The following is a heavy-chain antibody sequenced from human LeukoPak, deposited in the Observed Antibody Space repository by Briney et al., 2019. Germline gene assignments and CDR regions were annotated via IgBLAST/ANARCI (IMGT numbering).Heavy chain of an antibody. Sequence: GGSLRLSCAASGFTFSSYPMNWVRQAPGKGLEWVSYISSSGSDKYYPDSVKGRFTISRDNAKSSLYLQMNSLRAEDTAVYYCARRTSGAFAIWGQGTKVTVSS. V-gene: IGHV3-48*03. CDR2: ISSSGSDK. CDR3: ARRTSGAFAI. CDR1: GFTFSSYP. J-gene: IGHJ3*02.